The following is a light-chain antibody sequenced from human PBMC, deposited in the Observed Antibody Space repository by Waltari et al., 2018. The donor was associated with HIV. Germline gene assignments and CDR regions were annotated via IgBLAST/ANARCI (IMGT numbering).Light chain of an antibody. Sequence: QSVLTHPPSVSGAPGQSVTISCTGISSNRGPGYDGHWDQHLPATAPKVLIYGNNNRPSGVPDRFSGSKSGPSASLAITGLQAEDEADYYCQSFDTSLGDSGVFGGGTKLTVL. CDR1: SSNRGPGYD. J-gene: IGLJ2*01. CDR3: QSFDTSLGDSGV. V-gene: IGLV1-40*01. CDR2: GNN.